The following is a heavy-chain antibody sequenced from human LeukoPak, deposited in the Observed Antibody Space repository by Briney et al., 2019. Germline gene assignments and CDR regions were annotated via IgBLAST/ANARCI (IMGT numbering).Heavy chain of an antibody. CDR1: GGSFSSYY. D-gene: IGHD3-10*01. V-gene: IGHV4-34*01. CDR2: INHSGST. J-gene: IGHJ5*02. CDR3: ASSITMVRGVKENWFDP. Sequence: SETLSLTCAVYGGSFSSYYWSWIRQPPGKGLEWIGEINHSGSTNYNPSLKSRVTISVDTSKNQFSLKLSSVTAADTAAYYCASSITMVRGVKENWFDPWGQGTLVTVSS.